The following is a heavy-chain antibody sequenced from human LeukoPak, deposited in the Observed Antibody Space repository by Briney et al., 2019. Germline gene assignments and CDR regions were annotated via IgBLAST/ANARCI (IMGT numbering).Heavy chain of an antibody. D-gene: IGHD4-23*01. Sequence: QPGGSLTLSCAASGFTFSAYWMSWVRQAPGKGLEWVANIKEDGSEKQYVDSVKGRVTISRDNAKYSLYLQMNSLRAEDTAVFYCARAVASNWFDPWGQGTLVTVSS. CDR2: IKEDGSEK. CDR1: GFTFSAYW. V-gene: IGHV3-7*01. J-gene: IGHJ5*02. CDR3: ARAVASNWFDP.